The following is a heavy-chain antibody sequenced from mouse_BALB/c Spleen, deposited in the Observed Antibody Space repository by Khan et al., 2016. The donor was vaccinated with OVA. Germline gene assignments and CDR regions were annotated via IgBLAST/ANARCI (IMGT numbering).Heavy chain of an antibody. CDR3: ARNSYMYDFTY. CDR1: GFSLNTYG. CDR2: IRSGGST. D-gene: IGHD2-14*01. V-gene: IGHV2-2*01. J-gene: IGHJ3*01. Sequence: QVQLKQSGPGLVQPSQSLSITCTVSGFSLNTYGIHWIRQSQGKGLEWLGVIRSGGSTDYNGAFISRLSITKDKSKSPVFFKMKSRRADDTAIYYCARNSYMYDFTYWGQGTLVTVSA.